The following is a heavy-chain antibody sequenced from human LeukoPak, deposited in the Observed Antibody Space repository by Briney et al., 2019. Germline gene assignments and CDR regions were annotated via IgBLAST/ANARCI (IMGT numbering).Heavy chain of an antibody. CDR3: ARDQQLWPQRYYNYYYGMDV. V-gene: IGHV3-48*03. Sequence: GGSLRLSCAASGFTFSSYEMNWVRQAPGKGLEWVSYISSSGSTIYYADSVKGRFTISRDNAKNSLYLQMNSLRAEDTAVYYCARDQQLWPQRYYNYYYGMDVWGKGTTVTVSS. J-gene: IGHJ6*04. CDR1: GFTFSSYE. CDR2: ISSSGSTI. D-gene: IGHD5-18*01.